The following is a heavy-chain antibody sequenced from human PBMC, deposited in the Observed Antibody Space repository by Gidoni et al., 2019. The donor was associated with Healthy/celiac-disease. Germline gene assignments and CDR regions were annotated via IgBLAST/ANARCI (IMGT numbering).Heavy chain of an antibody. D-gene: IGHD6-6*01. V-gene: IGHV3-21*01. CDR1: GFTFSSYS. CDR3: QVLLRGIAARPEYYYMDV. Sequence: KPGGSLRLSCAASGFTFSSYSMNWVRQAPGKGLEWVPSISSSSSYIYYADSVKGRFTISRDNAKNSLYLQMNSLRAEDTAVYYCQVLLRGIAARPEYYYMDVWGKGTTVTVSS. CDR2: ISSSSSYI. J-gene: IGHJ6*03.